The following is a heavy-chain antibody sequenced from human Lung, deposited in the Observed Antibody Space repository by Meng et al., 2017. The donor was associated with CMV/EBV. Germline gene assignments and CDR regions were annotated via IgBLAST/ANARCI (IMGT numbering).Heavy chain of an antibody. CDR3: AKSLFGGVVGPLFDY. V-gene: IGHV3-23*03. D-gene: IGHD2-2*01. CDR1: GFTFSSYG. J-gene: IGHJ4*02. Sequence: GGSLRLXCAASGFTFSSYGMSWVRQAPGKGLEWVSVVYSGGSSTYSAGSVKGRFTISRDNSKNTLYLQMNSLRAEDTAVYYCAKSLFGGVVGPLFDYWGQGTLVTVSS. CDR2: VYSGGSST.